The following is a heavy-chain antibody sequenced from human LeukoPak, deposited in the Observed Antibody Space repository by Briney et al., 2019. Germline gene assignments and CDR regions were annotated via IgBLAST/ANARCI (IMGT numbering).Heavy chain of an antibody. V-gene: IGHV3-7*01. D-gene: IGHD3-22*01. J-gene: IGHJ3*02. CDR2: IDLEGSEK. Sequence: GGSLRLSCAASGFMFSTYWMSWVRQAPGKGLVWVANIDLEGSEKYYGDSVKGRFTISRDNAKNSLCLQMNSLRAEDTAVYYCATYYDGSADDDAFDIWGQGTMVTVSS. CDR3: ATYYDGSADDDAFDI. CDR1: GFMFSTYW.